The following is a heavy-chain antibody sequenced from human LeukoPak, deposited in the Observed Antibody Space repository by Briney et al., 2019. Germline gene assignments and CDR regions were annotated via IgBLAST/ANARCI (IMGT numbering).Heavy chain of an antibody. Sequence: GGSLRLSCAASGFTFSIYSMSWVRQAPGKGLEWLSYVSGSSSTIHYADSVKGRFTISRNNAKNSLYLQMNSLRDEDTAVYYCARRWDLVLAAFDIWGQGTMVTVS. CDR1: GFTFSIYS. J-gene: IGHJ3*02. D-gene: IGHD1-26*01. V-gene: IGHV3-48*02. CDR2: VSGSSSTI. CDR3: ARRWDLVLAAFDI.